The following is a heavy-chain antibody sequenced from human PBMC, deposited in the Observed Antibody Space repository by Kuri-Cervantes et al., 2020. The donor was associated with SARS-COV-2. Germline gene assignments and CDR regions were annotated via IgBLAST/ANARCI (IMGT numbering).Heavy chain of an antibody. D-gene: IGHD3-3*01. J-gene: IGHJ3*02. V-gene: IGHV3-30-3*01. CDR2: ISYDGSNK. Sequence: GESRKISCAASGFTFSSYAMHWVRQAPGKGLEWVAVISYDGSNKYYADSVKGRFTISRDNSKNSLYLQMNSLRAEDTAVYYCARAPISSFWSAEPQADAFDIWGQGTMVTVSS. CDR3: ARAPISSFWSAEPQADAFDI. CDR1: GFTFSSYA.